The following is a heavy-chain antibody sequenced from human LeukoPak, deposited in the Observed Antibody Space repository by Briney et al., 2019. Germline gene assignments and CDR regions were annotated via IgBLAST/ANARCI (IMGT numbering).Heavy chain of an antibody. CDR2: ISGSGGST. CDR3: AKGRHNYDILTGFYNGFDY. Sequence: GGSLRLSCAASGFTFRNYWMQWVRQVPGKGLEWVSCISGSGGSTYYADSVKGRLTISRDNSKNTLYLQMNSLRAEDTAVYYCAKGRHNYDILTGFYNGFDYWGQGSLVTVSS. V-gene: IGHV3-23*01. CDR1: GFTFRNYW. D-gene: IGHD3-9*01. J-gene: IGHJ4*02.